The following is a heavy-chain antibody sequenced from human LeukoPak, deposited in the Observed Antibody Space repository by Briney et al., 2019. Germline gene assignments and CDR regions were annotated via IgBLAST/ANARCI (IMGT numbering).Heavy chain of an antibody. Sequence: PGGSLRLSCVASGFTFRHYDMSWVRQAPGKGLEWVSSINTSGGSTYYADSVKGRFTISRDNSKNTLYLQVNSLRAEDTAVYFCAKGPKKQMVGSRGYYFDFWGQGTLVTVSS. CDR3: AKGPKKQMVGSRGYYFDF. CDR1: GFTFRHYD. CDR2: INTSGGST. D-gene: IGHD6-13*01. J-gene: IGHJ4*02. V-gene: IGHV3-23*01.